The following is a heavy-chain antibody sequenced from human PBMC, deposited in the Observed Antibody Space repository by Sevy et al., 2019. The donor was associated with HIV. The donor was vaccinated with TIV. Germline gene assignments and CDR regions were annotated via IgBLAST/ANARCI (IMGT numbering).Heavy chain of an antibody. D-gene: IGHD3-22*01. CDR3: ARARAYYYDNSGYSFDY. Sequence: GGSLRLSCAASGFTWSSYWMSWVRQAPGKGLEWVANIKQDGSEKYYVDSVKGRFTISRDNAKNSLYLQMNSLRVEDTAAYYCARARAYYYDNSGYSFDYWAQGTLVTVSS. CDR1: GFTWSSYW. V-gene: IGHV3-7*01. J-gene: IGHJ4*02. CDR2: IKQDGSEK.